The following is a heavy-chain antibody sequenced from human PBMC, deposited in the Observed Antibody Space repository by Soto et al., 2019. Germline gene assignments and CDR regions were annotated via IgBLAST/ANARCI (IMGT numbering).Heavy chain of an antibody. CDR1: GFTFSSYS. J-gene: IGHJ4*02. D-gene: IGHD5-12*01. CDR3: ARDLYRRYEIG. Sequence: GGSLRLSCAASGFTFSSYSMNWVRQAPGKGLEWVSSISSSSYIYYADSVKGRFTISRDNAKNSLYLQMNSLRAEDTAVYYCARDLYRRYEIGWGQGTLVTVSS. CDR2: ISSSSYI. V-gene: IGHV3-21*01.